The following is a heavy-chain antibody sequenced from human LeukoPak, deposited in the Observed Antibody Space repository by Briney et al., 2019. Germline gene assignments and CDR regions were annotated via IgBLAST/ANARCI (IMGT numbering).Heavy chain of an antibody. V-gene: IGHV4-34*01. Sequence: PSETLSLTCAVYGGSFSGYYWSWIRQPPGKGLEWIGEINHSGSTNYNPSLKSRVTISVDTSKNQFSLKLSSVTAADTAVYYCARHGGRYLDWLLGRFYYYMDVWGKGTTVTISS. CDR3: ARHGGRYLDWLLGRFYYYMDV. CDR1: GGSFSGYY. CDR2: INHSGST. D-gene: IGHD3-9*01. J-gene: IGHJ6*03.